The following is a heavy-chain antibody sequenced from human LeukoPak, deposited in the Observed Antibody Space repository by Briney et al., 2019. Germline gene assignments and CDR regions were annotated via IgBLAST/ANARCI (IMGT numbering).Heavy chain of an antibody. CDR1: GGSISSYC. D-gene: IGHD1-14*01. V-gene: IGHV4-4*07. Sequence: SETLSLTCTVSGGSISSYCWSWIRQPAGKGLEWIGRIYTSGSTNYNPSLKSRVTISVDKSKNQFSLKLSSVTAADTAVYYCARDLVPTDYWFDPWGQGTLVTVSS. CDR2: IYTSGST. CDR3: ARDLVPTDYWFDP. J-gene: IGHJ5*02.